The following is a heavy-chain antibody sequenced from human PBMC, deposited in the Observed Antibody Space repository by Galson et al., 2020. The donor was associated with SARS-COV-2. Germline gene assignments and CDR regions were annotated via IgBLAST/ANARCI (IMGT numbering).Heavy chain of an antibody. D-gene: IGHD3-22*01. CDR3: AKPWYYYDSSDHYWDY. CDR1: GFRFRSYP. CDR2: ISVDGDST. Sequence: TGGSLRLSCAASGFRFRSYPMTWVRQAPGKGLEWVSAISVDGDSTYYADSVKGRFTMSRDNSKNTLYLQMNSLGAEDTAVYYCAKPWYYYDSSDHYWDYWGQGALVTVSS. V-gene: IGHV3-23*01. J-gene: IGHJ4*02.